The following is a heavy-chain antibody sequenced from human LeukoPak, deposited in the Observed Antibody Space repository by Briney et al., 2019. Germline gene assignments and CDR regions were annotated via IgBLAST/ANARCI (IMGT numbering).Heavy chain of an antibody. CDR1: GYTFTSYD. D-gene: IGHD5-18*01. CDR2: MNPNSGNT. CDR3: ARTYTAMVFGGNYYFDY. V-gene: IGHV1-8*01. Sequence: RASVKVSCKASGYTFTSYDINWVRQATGQGLEWMGWMNPNSGNTGYAQKFQGRVTMTRNTSISTAYMELSSLRSEDTAVYYCARTYTAMVFGGNYYFDYWGQGTLVTVSS. J-gene: IGHJ4*02.